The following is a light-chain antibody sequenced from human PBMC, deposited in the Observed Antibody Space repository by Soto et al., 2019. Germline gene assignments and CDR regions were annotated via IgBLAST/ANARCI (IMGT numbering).Light chain of an antibody. J-gene: IGKJ4*01. CDR3: QKYNSAPLT. CDR1: QGISNY. Sequence: DIQMTQSPSSLSASVGDRVTITCRVSQGISNYLAWYQQKPEKVPKLLIYAASTLHSGVPSRFSGSGSGTDFTLTISSLQPVGVATYYCQKYNSAPLTFGGGTKVEIK. CDR2: AAS. V-gene: IGKV1-27*01.